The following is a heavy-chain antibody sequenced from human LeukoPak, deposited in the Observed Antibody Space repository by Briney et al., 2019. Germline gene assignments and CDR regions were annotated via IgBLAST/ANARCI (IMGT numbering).Heavy chain of an antibody. J-gene: IGHJ5*02. Sequence: GSLRLSCAASGFTFSSYAMSWVRQAPGKGLEWIGSIYYSGSTYYNPSLKSRVTISVDTSKNQFSLKLSSVTAADTAVYYCARYYSDSSGLTPWGQGTLVTVSS. CDR1: GFTFSSYA. CDR3: ARYYSDSSGLTP. CDR2: IYYSGST. D-gene: IGHD3-22*01. V-gene: IGHV4-39*01.